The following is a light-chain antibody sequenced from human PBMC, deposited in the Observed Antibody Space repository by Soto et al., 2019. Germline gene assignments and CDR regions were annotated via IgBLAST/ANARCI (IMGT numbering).Light chain of an antibody. Sequence: QSALTQPRSVSGTPGQSVTISCNGASSDVGGYNYVSWHQQHAAEPPNLIIFAVTQRPSGVPDRFSGSKSGNTAPPTISGLQADDAAYYYGPSYAGSNTWVFGGGTQLTVL. V-gene: IGLV2-11*02. CDR3: PSYAGSNTWV. CDR1: SSDVGGYNY. CDR2: AVT. J-gene: IGLJ7*01.